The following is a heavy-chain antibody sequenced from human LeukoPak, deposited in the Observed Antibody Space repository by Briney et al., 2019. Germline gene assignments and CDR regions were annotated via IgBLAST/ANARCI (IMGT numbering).Heavy chain of an antibody. J-gene: IGHJ4*02. V-gene: IGHV4-39*01. D-gene: IGHD6-6*01. CDR2: IYYSGST. CDR1: GGSLSSSSYY. CDR3: ARRADSSSSAKRGYYFDY. Sequence: SETLSLTCTVSGGSLSSSSYYWGWVRQPPGRGLEWVGSIYYSGSTYYNPSLKSRVTISVDTSKTQFSLKLSSVTAADTAVYYCARRADSSSSAKRGYYFDYWGQGTLVTVSS.